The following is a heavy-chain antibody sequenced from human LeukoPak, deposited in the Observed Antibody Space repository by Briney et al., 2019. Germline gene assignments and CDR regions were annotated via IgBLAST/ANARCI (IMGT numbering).Heavy chain of an antibody. CDR2: IYYSGST. CDR1: GGSISGSSYY. V-gene: IGHV4-39*07. D-gene: IGHD1-26*01. J-gene: IGHJ4*02. CDR3: ARDKYSGSYYFDY. Sequence: SETLSLTCTVSGGSISGSSYYWGWIRQPPGKGLEWIGSIYYSGSTYYNPSLKSRVTISVDTSKNQFSLKLSSVTAADTAVYYCARDKYSGSYYFDYWGQGTLVTVSS.